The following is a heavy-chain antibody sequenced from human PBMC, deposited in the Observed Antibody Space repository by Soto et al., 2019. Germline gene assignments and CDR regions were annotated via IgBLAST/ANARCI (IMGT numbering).Heavy chain of an antibody. V-gene: IGHV1-69*09. Sequence: QEQVVQSGPAMKEPGSSVKVSCRASGIMSSGYGFSWVRQAPGQGLEWVGRINPTLDSTQYAQNLQGRVSITVDKSTDTAYLKVTSLGLEDTAMYFCATMKRARLDSWGRGTVVTVSS. CDR1: GIMSSGYG. CDR3: ATMKRARLDS. CDR2: INPTLDST. J-gene: IGHJ4*02. D-gene: IGHD6-25*01.